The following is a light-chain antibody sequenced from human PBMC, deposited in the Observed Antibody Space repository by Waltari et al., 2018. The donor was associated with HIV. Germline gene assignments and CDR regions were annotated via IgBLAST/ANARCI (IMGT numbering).Light chain of an antibody. CDR1: SSDVGAYNY. CDR3: CSYAGNYTGV. J-gene: IGLJ3*02. Sequence: QSALTQPRSVSGSPGQSVTISCTGTSSDVGAYNYVSWYQQHPGKAPKLIIYDVTRRPSGLPALCSGPKSGNTACLTISGLQAEDEADYYCCSYAGNYTGVFGGGTKLTVL. CDR2: DVT. V-gene: IGLV2-11*01.